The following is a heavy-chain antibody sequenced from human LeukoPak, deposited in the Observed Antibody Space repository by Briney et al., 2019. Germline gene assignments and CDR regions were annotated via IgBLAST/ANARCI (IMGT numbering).Heavy chain of an antibody. CDR3: ARGRLLRRITIFGVVQYYFDY. CDR1: GGSISSSSYY. D-gene: IGHD3-3*01. CDR2: IYYSGST. Sequence: SETLSLTCTVSGGSISSSSYYWGWIRQPPGKGLEWIGSIYYSGSTYYNPSLKSRVTISVDTSKNQFSLKLSSVTAADTAVYYCARGRLLRRITIFGVVQYYFDYWGQGTLVTVSS. J-gene: IGHJ4*02. V-gene: IGHV4-39*01.